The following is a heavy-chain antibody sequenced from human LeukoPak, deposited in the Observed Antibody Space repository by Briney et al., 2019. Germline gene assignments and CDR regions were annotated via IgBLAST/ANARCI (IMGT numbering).Heavy chain of an antibody. J-gene: IGHJ3*02. Sequence: ASVKVSCKXSGGTFSSYAISWVRQAPGQGLEWMGGIIPIFGTANYAQKFQGRVTITADESTSTAYMELSSLRSEDTAVYYCARVRSSGYYFGAFDIWGQGTMVTVSS. V-gene: IGHV1-69*13. CDR1: GGTFSSYA. CDR2: IIPIFGTA. D-gene: IGHD3-22*01. CDR3: ARVRSSGYYFGAFDI.